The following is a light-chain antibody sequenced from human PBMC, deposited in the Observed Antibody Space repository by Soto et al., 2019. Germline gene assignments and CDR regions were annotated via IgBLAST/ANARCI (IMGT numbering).Light chain of an antibody. J-gene: IGKJ1*01. CDR1: QSISSN. CDR3: QQYNNWPPWT. Sequence: EIVMTQSPSTLSVSPGERATLSCRASQSISSNLAWYQQKPVQAPRLLIYGASTRATGIPARFSGSGSGIEFTLTISNLQSEDFAVYYCQQYNNWPPWTFGQGTKVDIK. V-gene: IGKV3-15*01. CDR2: GAS.